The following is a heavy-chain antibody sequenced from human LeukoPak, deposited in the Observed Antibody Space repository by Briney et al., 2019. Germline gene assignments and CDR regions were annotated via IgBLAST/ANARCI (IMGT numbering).Heavy chain of an antibody. CDR3: ARDVLGHYAMDV. CDR2: ISSSGTYI. J-gene: IGHJ6*02. V-gene: IGHV3-21*04. CDR1: GFTLITYS. Sequence: GGSLRLSCAASGFTLITYSMNWVRQAPGKGLEWASSISSSGTYIYYADSVKGRFTISRDNAKNSLYLQMHILRAEDTAVYYCARDVLGHYAMDVWGQGTTVTVSS.